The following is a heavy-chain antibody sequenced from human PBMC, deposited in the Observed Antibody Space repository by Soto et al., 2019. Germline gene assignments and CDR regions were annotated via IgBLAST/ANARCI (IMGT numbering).Heavy chain of an antibody. CDR3: AKDRAGAYWYFDL. D-gene: IGHD6-19*01. J-gene: IGHJ2*01. V-gene: IGHV3-30*18. Sequence: QVQLVESGGGVVQPGRSLRLSCAASGFTFSSYGMHWVRQASGKGLEWVAVISYDGSNKYYADSVKGRFTISRDNSKNTLYLQMNSLRAEDTAVYYCAKDRAGAYWYFDLWGRGTLVTVSS. CDR1: GFTFSSYG. CDR2: ISYDGSNK.